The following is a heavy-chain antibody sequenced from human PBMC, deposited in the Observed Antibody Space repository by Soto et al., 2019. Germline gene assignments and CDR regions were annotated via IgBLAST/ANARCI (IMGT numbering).Heavy chain of an antibody. Sequence: QLQLPESGGGVVQPGRSLRLSWAASGFTFSSYGMLWVRQAPGNGLVWVAVISYDGINKYYADSVKSRFTISRDNSKNTLYLQMNRLRAVDTAEYYWAKSVYNWNEVFFDYWGQGTLVAVSS. J-gene: IGHJ4*02. CDR2: ISYDGINK. CDR1: GFTFSSYG. CDR3: AKSVYNWNEVFFDY. V-gene: IGHV3-30*18. D-gene: IGHD1-1*01.